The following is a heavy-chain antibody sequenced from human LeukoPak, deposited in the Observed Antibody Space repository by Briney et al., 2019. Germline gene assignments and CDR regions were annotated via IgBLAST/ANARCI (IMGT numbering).Heavy chain of an antibody. J-gene: IGHJ3*02. Sequence: SVKVSCKASGGSFTFTSHAISWVRQAPGQGLAWMGGLIPIYGSANYAQKFQGRVTITSDESTRTVFMELSSLRPEDSAVYYCAGFFYDNSGDAFDIWGQGTMVTVSS. V-gene: IGHV1-69*01. D-gene: IGHD3-22*01. CDR2: LIPIYGSA. CDR3: AGFFYDNSGDAFDI. CDR1: GGSFTFTSHA.